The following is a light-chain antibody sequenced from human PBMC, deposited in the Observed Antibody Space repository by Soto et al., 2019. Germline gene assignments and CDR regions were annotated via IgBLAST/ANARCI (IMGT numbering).Light chain of an antibody. V-gene: IGKV3-20*01. J-gene: IGKJ4*01. Sequence: EIVLTQSPGTLSLSPGERVTLPCRASQSVSSNYLAWHQQKPGQAPRLLIYNASSRATGIPDRFGGSGSGTDFTLTISRLEPEDFAVYYCQQYVSTPLTFGGGTKVEIK. CDR3: QQYVSTPLT. CDR2: NAS. CDR1: QSVSSNY.